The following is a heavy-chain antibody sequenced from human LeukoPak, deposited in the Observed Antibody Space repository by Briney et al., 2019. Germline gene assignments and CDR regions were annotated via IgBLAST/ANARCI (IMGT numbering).Heavy chain of an antibody. D-gene: IGHD4-17*01. J-gene: IGHJ5*02. CDR1: GYTFTIYD. CDR3: AREQTYDYGDHEPNNWFDP. V-gene: IGHV1-8*01. CDR2: MNPNSGNT. Sequence: GASVKVSFKASGYTFTIYDSNWVGQARGQGGEWMGWMNPNSGNTGYAQKFQGRGTMTRNTAISKAYMELSSLRSEATAVYYCAREQTYDYGDHEPNNWFDPWGQGTLVTVSS.